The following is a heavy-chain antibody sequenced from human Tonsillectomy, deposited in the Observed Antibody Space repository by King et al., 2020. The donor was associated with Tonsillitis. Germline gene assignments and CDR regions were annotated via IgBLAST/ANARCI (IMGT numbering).Heavy chain of an antibody. CDR1: GYTFTSYG. D-gene: IGHD3-9*01. J-gene: IGHJ4*02. V-gene: IGHV1-18*01. CDR2: ISAYNDNT. CDR3: ARENYDILTGYYLDY. Sequence: GQLVQSGAEVKKPGASVKVSCKASGYTFTSYGLSWVRQAPGQGLEWMGWISAYNDNTNYAQKFQGRVTMTSDTSTSTAYMELRSLRSDDTAVYYCARENYDILTGYYLDYWGQGTLVTVSS.